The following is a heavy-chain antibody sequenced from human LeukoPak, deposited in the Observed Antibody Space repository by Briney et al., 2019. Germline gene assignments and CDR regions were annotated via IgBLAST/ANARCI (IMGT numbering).Heavy chain of an antibody. Sequence: GESLKISCKSSGYSFTNYWIGWVRQMPGKGLEWMGIIYPGDSVTTYSPSFQGQVTISADKSISTAYLQWSSLKASDPAMYYWARRGGGSGYFDYWGQGTLVTVSS. CDR3: ARRGGGSGYFDY. J-gene: IGHJ4*02. CDR1: GYSFTNYW. D-gene: IGHD3-16*01. V-gene: IGHV5-51*01. CDR2: IYPGDSVT.